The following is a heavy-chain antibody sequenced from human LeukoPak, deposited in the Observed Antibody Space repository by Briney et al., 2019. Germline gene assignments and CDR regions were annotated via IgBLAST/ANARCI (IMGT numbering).Heavy chain of an antibody. Sequence: GGSLRLSCAASGFTFSSYAMHWVRQAPGKGLEWVAVISYDGSNKYYADSVKGRFTISRDNSKNTLHLQMNSLRAEDTAVYYCARSLQGWDAFDIWGQGTMVTVSS. CDR1: GFTFSSYA. D-gene: IGHD4-11*01. J-gene: IGHJ3*02. V-gene: IGHV3-30-3*01. CDR3: ARSLQGWDAFDI. CDR2: ISYDGSNK.